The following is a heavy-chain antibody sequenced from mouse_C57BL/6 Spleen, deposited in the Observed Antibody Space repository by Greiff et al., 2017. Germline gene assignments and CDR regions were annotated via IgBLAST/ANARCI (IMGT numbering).Heavy chain of an antibody. Sequence: EVQGVESGGGLVQPKGSLKLSCAASGFSFNTYAMNWVRQAPGKGLEWVARIRSKSNNYATYYADSVKDRFTISRDDSESMLYLQMNNLKTEDTAMYYCTYYGNYEGYFDVWGTGTTVTVSS. D-gene: IGHD2-10*01. V-gene: IGHV10-1*01. CDR3: TYYGNYEGYFDV. CDR2: IRSKSNNYAT. J-gene: IGHJ1*03. CDR1: GFSFNTYA.